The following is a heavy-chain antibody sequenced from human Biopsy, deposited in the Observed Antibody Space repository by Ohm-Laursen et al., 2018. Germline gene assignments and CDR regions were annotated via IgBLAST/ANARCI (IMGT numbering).Heavy chain of an antibody. J-gene: IGHJ2*01. D-gene: IGHD3-22*01. Sequence: GTLSLTCTVSGDSISSYYWSWIRQPPGKGLEWIGYVYYTGSTDYNPSPQSRVTISVDTSKNHFSLRLRSVTPADTAIYYCARDRGYYSDRTVPGYFDLWGRGTLVTVSS. V-gene: IGHV4-59*01. CDR3: ARDRGYYSDRTVPGYFDL. CDR2: VYYTGST. CDR1: GDSISSYY.